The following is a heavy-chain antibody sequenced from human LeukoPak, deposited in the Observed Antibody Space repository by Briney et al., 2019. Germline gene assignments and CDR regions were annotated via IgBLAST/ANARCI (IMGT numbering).Heavy chain of an antibody. D-gene: IGHD5/OR15-5a*01. J-gene: IGHJ6*03. Sequence: SETLSLTCNVSSGSFGTNYYHWVWIRQPPGKGLEWIGSIYYTGSTLYNPSLKSRVTMSLDALKNQFALKVTSVTATDTAVYYGDELVVYDGLTANFYKYYMDVWGKGTTVTVSS. CDR1: SGSFGTNYYH. CDR3: DELVVYDGLTANFYKYYMDV. CDR2: IYYTGST. V-gene: IGHV4-39*01.